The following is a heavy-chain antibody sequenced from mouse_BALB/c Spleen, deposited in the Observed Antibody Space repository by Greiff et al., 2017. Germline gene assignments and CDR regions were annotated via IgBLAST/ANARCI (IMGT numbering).Heavy chain of an antibody. D-gene: IGHD1-1*01. CDR3: ARRGSSFPFDY. J-gene: IGHJ2*01. Sequence: EVQRVESGGGLVKPGGSLKLSCAASGFTFSSYAMSWVRQTPEKRLEWVATISSGGSYTYYPDSVKGRFTISRDNAKNTLYLQMSNLRSEDTAMYYCARRGSSFPFDYGGQGNTLTVSS. CDR1: GFTFSSYA. V-gene: IGHV5-9-3*01. CDR2: ISSGGSYT.